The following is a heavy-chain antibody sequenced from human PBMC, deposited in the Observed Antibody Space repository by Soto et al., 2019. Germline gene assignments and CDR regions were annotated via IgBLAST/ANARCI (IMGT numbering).Heavy chain of an antibody. CDR3: ARGYYYDSGSSFPY. Sequence: PSETLSLTCNMSGDSYSISTYSWSWIRQPPGKALQWIGFIYQSGVTSYNPSLASRVSISLDRSNNQCSLKLNSVTAADTAMYYCARGYYYDSGSSFPYWGQGTLVTVPQ. V-gene: IGHV4-30-2*01. D-gene: IGHD3-10*01. J-gene: IGHJ4*02. CDR2: IYQSGVT. CDR1: GDSYSISTYS.